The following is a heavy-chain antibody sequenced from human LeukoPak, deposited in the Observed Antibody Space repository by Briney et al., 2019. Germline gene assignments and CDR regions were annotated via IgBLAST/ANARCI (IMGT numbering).Heavy chain of an antibody. CDR1: GGSISSYY. CDR3: ASTAVVVPAAKYNWFDP. J-gene: IGHJ5*02. Sequence: SETLSLTCTVSGGSISSYYWSWIRQPPGKGLEWIGYIYYSGSTNYNPSLKSRVTISVGTSKNQFSLKLSSVTAADTAVYYCASTAVVVPAAKYNWFDPWGQGTLVTVSS. CDR2: IYYSGST. D-gene: IGHD2-2*01. V-gene: IGHV4-59*01.